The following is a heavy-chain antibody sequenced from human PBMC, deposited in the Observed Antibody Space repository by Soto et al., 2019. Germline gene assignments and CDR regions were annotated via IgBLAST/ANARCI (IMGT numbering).Heavy chain of an antibody. CDR1: GFTFSTSG. Sequence: QVQLVESGGGVVQPGRSLRLSCAASGFTFSTSGMHWVRQAPGKGLQWVAVIWSDGSDRYYADSVKGRFTISRDNSKNTLYLQMNSLRAEDTAVYNCARGGSGTWNFDLWGRGTLVTVSS. CDR2: IWSDGSDR. D-gene: IGHD3-10*01. J-gene: IGHJ2*01. CDR3: ARGGSGTWNFDL. V-gene: IGHV3-33*01.